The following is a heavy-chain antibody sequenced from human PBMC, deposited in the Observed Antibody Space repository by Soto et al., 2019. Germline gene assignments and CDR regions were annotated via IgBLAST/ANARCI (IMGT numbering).Heavy chain of an antibody. V-gene: IGHV4-30-4*01. J-gene: IGHJ4*02. CDR3: ARVIITATGTSGFDS. CDR1: GGSIRSSDYY. CDR2: VYYSESA. D-gene: IGHD6-13*01. Sequence: QVQLQESGPGLVKPSQTLSLTCTVSGGSIRSSDYYWSWIRQPPGKGLEWIGYVYYSESAYYNPSLQSRGFISIDTSKNQFSLKLSSVTAADTAVYYCARVIITATGTSGFDSWGQGTLVTVSS.